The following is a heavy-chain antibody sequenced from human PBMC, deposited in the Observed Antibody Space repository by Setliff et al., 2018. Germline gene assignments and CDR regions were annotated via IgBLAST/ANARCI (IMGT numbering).Heavy chain of an antibody. D-gene: IGHD6-19*01. CDR3: AREQWLDPPGYYYMDV. V-gene: IGHV4-4*07. Sequence: SETLSLTCTVSGGSISSYYWSWVRQPAGKGLEWIGHIYIGGSANYNPSLKSRVTMSIDTSKNQFSLKLNSVTAADMAVYYCAREQWLDPPGYYYMDVWAKGTTVTVS. CDR1: GGSISSYY. CDR2: IYIGGSA. J-gene: IGHJ6*03.